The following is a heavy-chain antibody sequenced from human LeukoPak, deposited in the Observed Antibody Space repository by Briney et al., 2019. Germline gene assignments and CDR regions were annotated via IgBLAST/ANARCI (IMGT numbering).Heavy chain of an antibody. J-gene: IGHJ6*04. Sequence: PGGSLRLSCEASGFTFSSYSMNWVRQAPGKGLEGVSYISSSSSTIYYADSVKGRFTISRDNAKNSLYLQMNSLRAEDTAVYYCAELGITMIGGVWGKGTTVTISS. D-gene: IGHD3-10*02. CDR1: GFTFSSYS. CDR2: ISSSSSTI. CDR3: AELGITMIGGV. V-gene: IGHV3-48*01.